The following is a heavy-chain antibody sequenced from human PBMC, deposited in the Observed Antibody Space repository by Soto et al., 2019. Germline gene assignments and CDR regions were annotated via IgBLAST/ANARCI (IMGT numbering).Heavy chain of an antibody. Sequence: VQLVESGGGLVQAGGSLRLSCAASGFTFSSYGMHWVRQAPGKGLEWVAVISYDGSNKYYADSVKGRFTISRDNSKNTLYLQMNSLRAEDTAVYYCAKDNTVQQWLVGPDYWGQGTLVTVSS. CDR3: AKDNTVQQWLVGPDY. CDR1: GFTFSSYG. V-gene: IGHV3-30*18. D-gene: IGHD6-19*01. J-gene: IGHJ4*02. CDR2: ISYDGSNK.